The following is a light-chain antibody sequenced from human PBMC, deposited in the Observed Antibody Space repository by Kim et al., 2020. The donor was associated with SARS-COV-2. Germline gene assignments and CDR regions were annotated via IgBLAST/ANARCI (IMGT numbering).Light chain of an antibody. CDR3: QQRSNWPWT. J-gene: IGKJ1*01. Sequence: EILLTQSPATLSLSPGERATLSCRASQSVRTYLAWYQQKSGQAPRLLIYDASNRATGIPARFSGSGSGTDFTLTISSLESEDFAVYYCQQRSNWPWTFGQGTKVDIK. CDR2: DAS. CDR1: QSVRTY. V-gene: IGKV3-11*01.